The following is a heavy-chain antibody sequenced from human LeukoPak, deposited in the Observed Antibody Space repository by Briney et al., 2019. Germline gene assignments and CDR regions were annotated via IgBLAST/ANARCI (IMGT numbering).Heavy chain of an antibody. J-gene: IGHJ4*02. CDR3: ARVRYSYGYVGY. D-gene: IGHD5-18*01. CDR1: GFTVSSNY. V-gene: IGHV3-53*01. CDR2: IYSGGST. Sequence: PGGSLRLSCAASGFTVSSNYMSWVRQAPGTGLEWVSVIYSGGSTYYADSVKGRFTISRDNSKNTLYLQMNSLRAEDTAVYYCARVRYSYGYVGYWGQGTLVTVSS.